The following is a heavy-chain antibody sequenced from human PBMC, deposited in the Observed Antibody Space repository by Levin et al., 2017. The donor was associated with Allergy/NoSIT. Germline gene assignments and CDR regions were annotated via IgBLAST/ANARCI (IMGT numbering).Heavy chain of an antibody. CDR2: IKSKTDGGTT. CDR1: GFTFSNAW. Sequence: LGESLKISCAASGFTFSNAWMSWVRQAPGKGLEWVGRIKSKTDGGTTDYAAPVKGRFTISRDDSKNTLYLQMNSLKTEDTAVYYCTTGGRYYDSSGWNYYYYGMDVWGQGTTVTVSS. V-gene: IGHV3-15*01. CDR3: TTGGRYYDSSGWNYYYYGMDV. D-gene: IGHD3-22*01. J-gene: IGHJ6*02.